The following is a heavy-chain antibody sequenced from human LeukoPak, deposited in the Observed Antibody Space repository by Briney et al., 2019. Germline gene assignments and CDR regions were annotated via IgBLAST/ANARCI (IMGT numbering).Heavy chain of an antibody. D-gene: IGHD2-2*02. CDR3: ARDGFVVPAAIGYNWFDP. CDR1: GFSVSSNY. Sequence: GGSLRLSCAASGFSVSSNYMSWVRQAPGKGLEWVSVIYSGGSTYYADSVKGRFTISRDNSKNTLYLQMNSLRAEDTAVYYCARDGFVVPAAIGYNWFDPWGQGTLVTVSS. CDR2: IYSGGST. J-gene: IGHJ5*02. V-gene: IGHV3-53*01.